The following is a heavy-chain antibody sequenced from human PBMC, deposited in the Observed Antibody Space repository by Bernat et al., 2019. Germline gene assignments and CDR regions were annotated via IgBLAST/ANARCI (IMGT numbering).Heavy chain of an antibody. CDR1: GLSFNSYA. J-gene: IGHJ3*01. D-gene: IGHD2-21*01. Sequence: EAQLVESGGGLVQPGGSLRLSCAASGLSFNSYAMSWVRQAPGKGLEWVSVISGSGGSTNYADSVKGRFTISRDNSKNTVYLQMSGLRADDTAVYYCAGLWSVGAFDLWGQGTMVTVSS. CDR3: AGLWSVGAFDL. V-gene: IGHV3-23*04. CDR2: ISGSGGST.